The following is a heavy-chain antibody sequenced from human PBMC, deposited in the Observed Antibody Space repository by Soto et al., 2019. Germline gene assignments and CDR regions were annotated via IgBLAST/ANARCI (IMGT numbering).Heavy chain of an antibody. V-gene: IGHV3-21*01. J-gene: IGHJ6*03. CDR2: ISSSSSYI. CDR3: ARWSPIPSWYYDYMDV. CDR1: GFTFSSYS. D-gene: IGHD7-27*01. Sequence: GGSLRLSCAASGFTFSSYSMNWVRQAPGKGLEWVSSISSSSSYIYYADSVKGRFTISRDNAKNSLYLQMNSLRAEDTAVYYCARWSPIPSWYYDYMDVWGKGTTVTGSS.